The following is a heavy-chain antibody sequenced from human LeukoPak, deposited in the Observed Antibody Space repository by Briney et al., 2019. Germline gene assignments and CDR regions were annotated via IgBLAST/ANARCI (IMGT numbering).Heavy chain of an antibody. CDR1: GYTFTGYY. J-gene: IGHJ4*02. CDR2: INPNSGGT. CDR3: ARDLLAAAGTVSDY. V-gene: IGHV1-2*02. D-gene: IGHD6-13*01. Sequence: GGSLRLSCAASGYTFTGYYMHWVRQAPGQGLEWMGWINPNSGGTNYAQKFQGRVTMTRDTSISTAYMELSRLRSDDTAVYYCARDLLAAAGTVSDYWGQGTLVTVSS.